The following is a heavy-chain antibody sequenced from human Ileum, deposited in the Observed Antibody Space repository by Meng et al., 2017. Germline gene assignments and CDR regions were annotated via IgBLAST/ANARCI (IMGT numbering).Heavy chain of an antibody. V-gene: IGHV4-4*02. Sequence: QVQVQESGPGLVNPSGTLSLTCAVSSGSITSDTYWSWVRLPPGKGLEWIGQISHSGSTFYNPSLKSRVTMSVDKSKSQFSLMLTSVTAADTAVYYCARHGGYYQGFWGQGTLVTVSS. J-gene: IGHJ4*02. D-gene: IGHD4-23*01. CDR2: ISHSGST. CDR1: SGSITSDTY. CDR3: ARHGGYYQGF.